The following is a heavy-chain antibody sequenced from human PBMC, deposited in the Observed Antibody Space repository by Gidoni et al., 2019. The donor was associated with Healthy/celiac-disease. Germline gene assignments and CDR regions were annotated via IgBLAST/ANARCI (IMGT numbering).Heavy chain of an antibody. D-gene: IGHD2-15*01. CDR3: AKAYSPPFYYYYGMDV. CDR1: GFTFSSYG. V-gene: IGHV3-30*18. CDR2: ISYDGSNK. Sequence: QVQLVESGGGVGQPGRSLRLSCAASGFTFSSYGMHWVRQAPGKGLEWVAVISYDGSNKYYADSVKGRFTISRDNSKNTLYLQMNSLRAEDTAVYYCAKAYSPPFYYYYGMDVWGQGTTVTVSS. J-gene: IGHJ6*02.